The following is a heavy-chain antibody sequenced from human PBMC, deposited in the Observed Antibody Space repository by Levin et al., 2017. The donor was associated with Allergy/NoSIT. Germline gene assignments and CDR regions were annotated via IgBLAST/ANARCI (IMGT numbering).Heavy chain of an antibody. V-gene: IGHV3-30*18. D-gene: IGHD3-9*01. CDR3: AKGHYRYFDWPETITDY. J-gene: IGHJ4*02. CDR1: GFTFSSFG. CDR2: ISYDGSKE. Sequence: GESLKISCAASGFTFSSFGMHWVRQAPGKGLEWVAVISYDGSKEYYADSVKGRFTISRDNSKNTLFLQMNSLRAEDTAVYYCAKGHYRYFDWPETITDYWGQGTLVTVSS.